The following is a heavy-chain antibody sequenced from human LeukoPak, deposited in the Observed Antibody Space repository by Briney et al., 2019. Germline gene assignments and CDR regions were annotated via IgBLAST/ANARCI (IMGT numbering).Heavy chain of an antibody. J-gene: IGHJ4*02. D-gene: IGHD2-2*01. CDR2: IYPGDSDT. V-gene: IGHV5-51*01. CDR3: ARLFGGSSTSWPDY. CDR1: GYSFTSYW. Sequence: GESLQISRQGSGYSFTSYWIGWVRPMPGKGLEWMGIIYPGDSDTRYSPSFQGQVTISADKSISTAYLQWSSLKASDTAMYYCARLFGGSSTSWPDYWGQGTLVTVSS.